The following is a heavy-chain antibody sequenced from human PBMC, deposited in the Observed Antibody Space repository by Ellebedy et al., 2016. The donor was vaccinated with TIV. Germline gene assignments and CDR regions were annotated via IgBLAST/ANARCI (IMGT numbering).Heavy chain of an antibody. Sequence: GGSLRLXXSASGFTFSSYAMHWVRQAPGKGLEYVSAISSNGGSTYYADSVKGRFTISRDNSKNTLYLQMSSLRAEDTAVYYCVILWFGELSGSVDDYWGQGTLVTVSS. J-gene: IGHJ4*02. D-gene: IGHD3-10*01. V-gene: IGHV3-64D*06. CDR1: GFTFSSYA. CDR3: VILWFGELSGSVDDY. CDR2: ISSNGGST.